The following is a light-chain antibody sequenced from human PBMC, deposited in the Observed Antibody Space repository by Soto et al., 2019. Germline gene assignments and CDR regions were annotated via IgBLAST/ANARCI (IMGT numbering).Light chain of an antibody. CDR3: SSFTSRSTFNYV. J-gene: IGLJ1*01. Sequence: SVLTQPASVSGSPGQLITLSCPGTSSDVGAYNYVSWYQQYPGTAPKVMIYEVSSRPSGVSHRFSGSKSGNTASLTISGLQPEDEADYYCSSFTSRSTFNYVFGTGNKVTV. CDR2: EVS. V-gene: IGLV2-14*01. CDR1: SSDVGAYNY.